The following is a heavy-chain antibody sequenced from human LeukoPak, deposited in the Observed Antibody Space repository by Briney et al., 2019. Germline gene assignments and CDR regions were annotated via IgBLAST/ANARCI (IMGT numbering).Heavy chain of an antibody. Sequence: SETLSLTCAGYGGSFSGYYWSWIRQPPGKGLEWIGEINHSGSTNYNPSLKSQVTISVDTSKNQFSLKLSSVTAADTAVYYCARGRIVVVPAAINYWGQGTLVTVSS. D-gene: IGHD2-2*01. J-gene: IGHJ4*02. CDR3: ARGRIVVVPAAINY. CDR1: GGSFSGYY. V-gene: IGHV4-34*01. CDR2: INHSGST.